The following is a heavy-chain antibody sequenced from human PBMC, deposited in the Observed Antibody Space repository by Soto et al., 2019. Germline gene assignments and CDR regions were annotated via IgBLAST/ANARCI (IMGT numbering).Heavy chain of an antibody. CDR3: ARDPQYKVGATNWFDP. V-gene: IGHV4-4*07. D-gene: IGHD1-26*01. J-gene: IGHJ5*02. CDR1: GGSISSYC. Sequence: SGTLSLTCAVSGGSISSYCWSWIRPPAGKGLEWIGRIYTSGSTNYNPSLKSRVTMSVDTSKNQFSLKLSSVTAADTAVYYCARDPQYKVGATNWFDPWGQGTLVTVSS. CDR2: IYTSGST.